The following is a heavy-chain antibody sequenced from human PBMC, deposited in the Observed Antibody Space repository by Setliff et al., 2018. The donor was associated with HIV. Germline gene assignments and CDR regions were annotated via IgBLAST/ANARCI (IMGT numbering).Heavy chain of an antibody. J-gene: IGHJ4*02. V-gene: IGHV4-34*01. CDR3: AGGPGTTSIDY. CDR1: GGSFSGYY. D-gene: IGHD1-26*01. CDR2: INHSGST. Sequence: SEPLSLTCAVYGGSFSGYYWSWIRQPPGKGLEWIGEINHSGSTSYNMSLWSRVTISLDASRNQFSLELISVTAADTAVYYCAGGPGTTSIDYWAQGTLVTVSS.